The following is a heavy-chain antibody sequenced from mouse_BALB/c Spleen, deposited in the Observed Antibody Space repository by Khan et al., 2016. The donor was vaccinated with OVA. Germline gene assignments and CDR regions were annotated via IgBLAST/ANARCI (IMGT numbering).Heavy chain of an antibody. CDR1: GYTFTNYY. CDR3: EREMDY. Sequence: QVQLKQSGAELAKPGASLKISCTASGYTFTNYYIHWVKQRPGQGLEWIGYVNPSTGYTIYNQNFTDKATLTADKSSSTAYMQLSSLTSEDSAVYYCEREMDYWGQGTSVTVSS. V-gene: IGHV1-4*01. J-gene: IGHJ4*01. CDR2: VNPSTGYT.